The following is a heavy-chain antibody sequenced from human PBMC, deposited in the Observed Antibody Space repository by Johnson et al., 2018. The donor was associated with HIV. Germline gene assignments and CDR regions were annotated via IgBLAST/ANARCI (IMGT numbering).Heavy chain of an antibody. CDR2: INWNGGNT. J-gene: IGHJ3*02. D-gene: IGHD3-22*01. CDR1: GFTFSDYY. V-gene: IGHV3-20*04. Sequence: EVHLVESGGGLVKPGGSLRLSCAASGFTFSDYYMSWIRQAPGKGLEWVCGINWNGGNTDYADSVKGRLTISRDNVKKSLYLHMNSLRAEDTALYYCARVSSNGDSSGLVDVFDIWGQGTMVTVSS. CDR3: ARVSSNGDSSGLVDVFDI.